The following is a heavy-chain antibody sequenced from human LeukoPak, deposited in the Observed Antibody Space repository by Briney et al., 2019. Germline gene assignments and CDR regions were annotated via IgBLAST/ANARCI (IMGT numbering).Heavy chain of an antibody. CDR2: IVVGSGNT. CDR3: ARVRLADERAWAY. V-gene: IGHV1-58*01. CDR1: GFTFTSSA. J-gene: IGHJ4*02. Sequence: SVKVSRKASGFTFTSSAVQWVRQARGQRLEWIGWIVVGSGNTNYAQKFQERVTITRDMSTSTAYMELSSLRSEDTAVYFCARVRLADERAWAYWGQGTLVTVSS. D-gene: IGHD3-3*02.